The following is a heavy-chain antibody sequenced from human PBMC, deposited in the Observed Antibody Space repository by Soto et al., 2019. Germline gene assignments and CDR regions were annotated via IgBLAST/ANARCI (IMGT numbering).Heavy chain of an antibody. CDR3: ARELTIFGVVRFYGMDV. V-gene: IGHV3-7*01. Sequence: EVQLVESGGGLVQPGGSLRLSCAASGFTFSSYWMSWVRQAPGKGLEWVANIKQDGSEKYYVDSVRGRFTISRDNAKNSLYLQMNSLRAEDTAVYDCARELTIFGVVRFYGMDVWGQGTTVTVSS. CDR1: GFTFSSYW. J-gene: IGHJ6*02. CDR2: IKQDGSEK. D-gene: IGHD3-3*01.